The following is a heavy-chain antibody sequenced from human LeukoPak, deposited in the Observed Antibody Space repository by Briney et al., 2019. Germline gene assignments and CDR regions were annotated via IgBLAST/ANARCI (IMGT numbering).Heavy chain of an antibody. D-gene: IGHD3-22*01. Sequence: SSETLSLTCAVYGGSFSGYYWSWIRQPPGKGLEWIGEINHSGSTNYNPSLKSRVTISVDTSKNQFSLKLSSVTAADTAVYYCARGSSSDYLGRYFDYWGQGTLVTVSS. CDR3: ARGSSSDYLGRYFDY. J-gene: IGHJ4*02. CDR2: INHSGST. V-gene: IGHV4-34*01. CDR1: GGSFSGYY.